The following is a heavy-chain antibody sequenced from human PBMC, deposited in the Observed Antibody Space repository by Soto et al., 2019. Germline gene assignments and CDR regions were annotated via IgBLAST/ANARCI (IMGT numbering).Heavy chain of an antibody. CDR1: GYTFTSYG. CDR2: ISAYNGNT. Sequence: GASVKAFWKASGYTFTSYGISWVRQAPGQGLEWMGWISAYNGNTNYAQKLQGRVTMTTDTSTSTAYMELRSLRSDDTAVYYCARDLTLYYYDSSGYYSWFDPWGQGTLVTVSS. J-gene: IGHJ5*02. V-gene: IGHV1-18*01. D-gene: IGHD3-22*01. CDR3: ARDLTLYYYDSSGYYSWFDP.